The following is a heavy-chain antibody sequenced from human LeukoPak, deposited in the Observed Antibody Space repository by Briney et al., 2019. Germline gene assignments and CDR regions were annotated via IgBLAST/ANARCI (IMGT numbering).Heavy chain of an antibody. CDR2: IKPKTGGETT. D-gene: IGHD2-21*01. J-gene: IGHJ4*02. CDR3: ITPLPYSAQ. CDR1: GFPFSNAY. Sequence: KLGGSLRLSCAASGFPFSNAYMNWVRQAPGKGLEWVGRIKPKTGGETTEYAAPVKDRFSISRDDSKSMMYLQMNSLKTEDTAVYYCITPLPYSAQGGQGTLVTVSS. V-gene: IGHV3-15*07.